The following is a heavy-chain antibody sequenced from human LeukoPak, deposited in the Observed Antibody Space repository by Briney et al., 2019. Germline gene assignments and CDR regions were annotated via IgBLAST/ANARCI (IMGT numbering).Heavy chain of an antibody. CDR3: AKGITIFGVVDYFDY. D-gene: IGHD3-3*01. J-gene: IGHJ4*02. V-gene: IGHV3-30*18. Sequence: GVPLRLSCEPSGFTFSRNGMHWVPQAPGKGVEWVAVISYDGNNKYYADSVKGRFTISRDNSKNTLYLQMNSLRAEDTAVYYCAKGITIFGVVDYFDYWGQGTLVTVSS. CDR2: ISYDGNNK. CDR1: GFTFSRNG.